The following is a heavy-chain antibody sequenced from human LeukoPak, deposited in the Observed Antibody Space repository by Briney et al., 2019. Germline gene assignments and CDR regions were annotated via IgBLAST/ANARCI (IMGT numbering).Heavy chain of an antibody. V-gene: IGHV3-23*01. D-gene: IGHD6-19*01. CDR1: GFTFSSYG. J-gene: IGHJ4*02. CDR3: ANNGGVAVAGSFDY. Sequence: GGSLRLSCAASGFTFSSYGMSWVRQAPGKGLEWVSTISGSGGSTYYADSVKGRFTISRDNSKNTLYLQMNSLRAEDTAVYYCANNGGVAVAGSFDYWGQGTLVTVSS. CDR2: ISGSGGST.